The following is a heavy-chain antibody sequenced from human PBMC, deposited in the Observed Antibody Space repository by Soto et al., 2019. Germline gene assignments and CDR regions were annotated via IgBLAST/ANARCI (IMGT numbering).Heavy chain of an antibody. D-gene: IGHD3-22*01. V-gene: IGHV3-30-3*01. CDR2: ISYDGSNK. Sequence: HPGGSLRLSCAASGFTFSSYAMHWVRQAPGKGLEWVAVISYDGSNKYYADSVKGRFTISRDNSKNTLYLQMNSLRAEDTAVYYCARDLSRSGSTFFDYWGQGTLVTVSS. J-gene: IGHJ4*02. CDR3: ARDLSRSGSTFFDY. CDR1: GFTFSSYA.